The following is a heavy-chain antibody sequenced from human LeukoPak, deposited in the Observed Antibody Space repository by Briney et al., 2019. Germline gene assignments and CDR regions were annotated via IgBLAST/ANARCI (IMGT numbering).Heavy chain of an antibody. V-gene: IGHV1-69*06. CDR1: GGTFSSYA. CDR3: ARGEPKTLWFGDSAFDI. CDR2: IIPIFGTA. J-gene: IGHJ3*02. Sequence: ASVKVSCKASGGTFSSYAVSWVRQAPGQGLEWMGGIIPIFGTANYAQKFQGRVTITADKSTSTAYMELSRLRSEDTAVYYCARGEPKTLWFGDSAFDIWGQGTMVTVSS. D-gene: IGHD3-10*01.